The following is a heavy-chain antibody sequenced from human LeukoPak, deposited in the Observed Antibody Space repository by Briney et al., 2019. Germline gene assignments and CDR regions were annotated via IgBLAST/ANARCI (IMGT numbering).Heavy chain of an antibody. J-gene: IGHJ4*02. V-gene: IGHV3-30*04. D-gene: IGHD4-17*01. Sequence: GVSLRLSCTASGVILSNYAMHWVRRPPGRGLEWVAVISFDGTNKYYGDSVEGRFSVSRDNSKNTLYLQMNSLRPDDTAMYYCATDYGDYEPIDYWGQGTLVTVSS. CDR3: ATDYGDYEPIDY. CDR1: GVILSNYA. CDR2: ISFDGTNK.